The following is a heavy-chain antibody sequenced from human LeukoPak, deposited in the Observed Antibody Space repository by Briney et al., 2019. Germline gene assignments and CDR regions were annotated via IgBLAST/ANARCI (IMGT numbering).Heavy chain of an antibody. D-gene: IGHD3-10*01. CDR3: ARSPPSGWFGGY. Sequence: GRSLRLSCAASGFTFSSYAMHWVRQAPGKGLEWVAVISYDGSNKYYADSVKGRFTISRDNSKNTLYLQMNSLRAEDTAVYYCARSPPSGWFGGYWGQGTLVTVSS. CDR2: ISYDGSNK. V-gene: IGHV3-30-3*01. CDR1: GFTFSSYA. J-gene: IGHJ4*02.